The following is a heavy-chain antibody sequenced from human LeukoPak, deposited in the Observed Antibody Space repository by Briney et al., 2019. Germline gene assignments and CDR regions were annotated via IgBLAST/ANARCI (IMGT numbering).Heavy chain of an antibody. CDR2: IWYNGNKK. CDR1: GFIFGSYG. D-gene: IGHD2-8*01. V-gene: IGHV3-33*03. J-gene: IGHJ4*02. CDR3: AKDLGGCTNGLCSYYFDH. Sequence: GGSLRLSCVGSGFIFGSYGMNWVRQAPGKGLEWLAVIWYNGNKKYYSDSVKGRFTISRDTSKNTLLLQMNSLRAEDTAVYYCAKDLGGCTNGLCSYYFDHWGQGTLVTVSS.